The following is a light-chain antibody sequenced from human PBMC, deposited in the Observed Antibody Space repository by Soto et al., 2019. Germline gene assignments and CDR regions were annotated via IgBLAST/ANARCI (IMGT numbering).Light chain of an antibody. J-gene: IGKJ4*01. CDR3: QQYGSSPLT. V-gene: IGKV3-20*01. CDR2: GAS. CDR1: QSFNSIY. Sequence: EIVFTQSPGTLSLSPGERATLSCRASQSFNSIYLAWYQQKPGQAPRLLIYGASSRATGIPDRFSGSGSGTDFTLTSSRLEPEDFAVYYCQQYGSSPLTFGGGTKVDIK.